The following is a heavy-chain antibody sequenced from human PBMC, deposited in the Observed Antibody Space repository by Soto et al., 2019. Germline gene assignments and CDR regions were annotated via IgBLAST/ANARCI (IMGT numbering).Heavy chain of an antibody. CDR3: AKDMAAAAHQGDAFDI. J-gene: IGHJ3*02. V-gene: IGHV3-33*03. CDR2: IWNDGTNK. CDR1: GFTFSNYG. Sequence: QVQLVESGGGVVQPGRSLRLSCAASGFTFSNYGMHWVRQAPGNGVEWVAVIWNDGTNKYYVDSVRGRFTISRDDSKNTLYLEMNSLRAEDTGVYYCAKDMAAAAHQGDAFDIWGLGTMVSVSA. D-gene: IGHD6-13*01.